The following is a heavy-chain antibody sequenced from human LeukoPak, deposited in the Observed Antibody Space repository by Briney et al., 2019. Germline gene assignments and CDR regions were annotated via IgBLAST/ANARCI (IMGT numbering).Heavy chain of an antibody. Sequence: PGGSLRLSCAASGFTVSSIYMSWVRQAPGKGLEWVSVIYSGGSTYYADSVEGRFTISRDNSKNTLYLQMNSLRAEDTAVYYCAKSSLGYSSGWYLDWGQGTLVTVSS. J-gene: IGHJ4*02. CDR1: GFTVSSIY. D-gene: IGHD6-19*01. CDR2: IYSGGST. CDR3: AKSSLGYSSGWYLD. V-gene: IGHV3-53*01.